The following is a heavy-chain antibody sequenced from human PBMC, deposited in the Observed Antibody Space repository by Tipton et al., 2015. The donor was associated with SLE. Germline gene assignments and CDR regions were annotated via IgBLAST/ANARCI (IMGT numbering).Heavy chain of an antibody. CDR2: ISYDGSNK. J-gene: IGHJ4*01. CDR3: AREGYYDNSGYYPLFDS. V-gene: IGHV3-30-3*01. Sequence: SLRLSCAASGFTFSSYAMHWVRQAPGKGLEWVAVISYDGSNKYYADSVKGRFTISRDNSKNTLYLQMNSLRAEDTAVYYCAREGYYDNSGYYPLFDSWGQGILVTVSS. CDR1: GFTFSSYA. D-gene: IGHD3-22*01.